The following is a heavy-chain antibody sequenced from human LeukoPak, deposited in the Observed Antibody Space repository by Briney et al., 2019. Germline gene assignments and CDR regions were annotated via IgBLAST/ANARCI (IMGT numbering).Heavy chain of an antibody. CDR1: GFTFSSYA. V-gene: IGHV3-30*04. CDR2: ISYDGSNK. D-gene: IGHD5-18*01. CDR3: AKVRTAMVPPGDY. Sequence: GGSLRLSCAASGFTFSSYAMHWVRQAPGKGLEWVAVISYDGSNKYYADSVKGRFTISRDNSKNTLYLQMNSLRAEDTAVYYCAKVRTAMVPPGDYWGQGTLVTVSS. J-gene: IGHJ4*02.